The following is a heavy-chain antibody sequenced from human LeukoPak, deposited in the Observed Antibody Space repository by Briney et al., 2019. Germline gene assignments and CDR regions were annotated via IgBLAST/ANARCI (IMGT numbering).Heavy chain of an antibody. J-gene: IGHJ4*02. D-gene: IGHD5-12*01. V-gene: IGHV3-23*01. CDR3: AKDRRSGYGYFDS. Sequence: VGSLRLSCAASGFTFNIYAMSWVRQAPGKGLEWVSGITASGVGTYYADSVKGRFTISRDNYKNTVYLQVNSLRAEDTALYSCAKDRRSGYGYFDSWGQGTLVTVSS. CDR2: ITASGVGT. CDR1: GFTFNIYA.